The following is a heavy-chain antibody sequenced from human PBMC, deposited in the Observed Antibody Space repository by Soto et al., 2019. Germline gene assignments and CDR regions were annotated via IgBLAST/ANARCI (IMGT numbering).Heavy chain of an antibody. J-gene: IGHJ5*02. V-gene: IGHV4-34*01. Sequence: TLSLTCAVYGGSFSGYYWSWIRQPPGKGLEWIGEINHSGSTNYNPSLKSRVTISVDTSKNQFSLKLSSVTAADTAVYYCARVRAYSSSWYWFDPWGQGTLVTVSS. CDR1: GGSFSGYY. CDR3: ARVRAYSSSWYWFDP. CDR2: INHSGST. D-gene: IGHD6-13*01.